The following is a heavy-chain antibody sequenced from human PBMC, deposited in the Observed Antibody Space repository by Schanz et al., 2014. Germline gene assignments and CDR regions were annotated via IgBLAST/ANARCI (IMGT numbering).Heavy chain of an antibody. CDR3: AKQIHYDILTVTRN. V-gene: IGHV3-23*01. Sequence: EVQLLESGGGLVQPGGSRRLSCEASGLTLSSYARGGARQAPGKGLEWISALSGSGGSTYYADSVKGRFTISRDNSKNTLYLQMNSLRAEDTAVYYCAKQIHYDILTVTRNWGQGTLVTVSS. CDR2: LSGSGGST. CDR1: GLTLSSYA. J-gene: IGHJ4*02. D-gene: IGHD3-9*01.